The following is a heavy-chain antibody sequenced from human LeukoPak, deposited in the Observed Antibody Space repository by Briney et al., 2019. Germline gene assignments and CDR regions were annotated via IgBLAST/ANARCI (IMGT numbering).Heavy chain of an antibody. CDR1: GFTFSSYW. D-gene: IGHD3-10*01. CDR2: INSDGSST. V-gene: IGHV3-74*01. J-gene: IGHJ6*02. Sequence: GGSLRLTCAASGFTFSSYWMHWVRQAPGKGLVWVSRINSDGSSTSYADSVKGRFSISRDNAMNTLYLQMNSLRAEDTAVYYCAMVRGYYYHGLDVWGQGTTVTVSS. CDR3: AMVRGYYYHGLDV.